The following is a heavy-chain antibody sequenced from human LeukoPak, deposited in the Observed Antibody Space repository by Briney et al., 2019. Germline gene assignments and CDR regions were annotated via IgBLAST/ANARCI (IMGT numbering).Heavy chain of an antibody. Sequence: GGSLRLSCAASGFTFSTYSMNWVRQAPGKGLEWVSYISSSSTTIYYADSVKGRFTISRDNAKNTLYLQMNSLRTEDTSVYYCAEDQQLQPFHYWGQGTLVTVSS. CDR2: ISSSSTTI. CDR1: GFTFSTYS. J-gene: IGHJ4*02. D-gene: IGHD2-2*01. CDR3: AEDQQLQPFHY. V-gene: IGHV3-48*01.